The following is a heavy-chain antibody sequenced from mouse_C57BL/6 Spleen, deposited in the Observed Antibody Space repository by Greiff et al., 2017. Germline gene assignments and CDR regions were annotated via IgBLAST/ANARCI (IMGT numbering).Heavy chain of an antibody. V-gene: IGHV1-80*01. CDR1: GYAFSSYW. Sequence: VQLQQSGAELVKPGASVKISCKASGYAFSSYWMNWVKQRPGKGLEWIGQIYPGDGDTNYNGKFKGKATLTVDKSSSTAYMPLSSLTSEDSAVYFCARSGDGYYDYAMDYWGQGTSGTVSS. D-gene: IGHD2-3*01. J-gene: IGHJ4*01. CDR3: ARSGDGYYDYAMDY. CDR2: IYPGDGDT.